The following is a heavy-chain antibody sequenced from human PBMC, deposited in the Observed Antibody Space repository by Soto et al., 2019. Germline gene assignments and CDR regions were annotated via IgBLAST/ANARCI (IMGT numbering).Heavy chain of an antibody. J-gene: IGHJ4*02. CDR1: GGTFSSYA. CDR2: IIPIFGTA. Sequence: SVKVSCKASGGTFSSYAISWVRQAPGQGLEWMGGIIPIFGTANYAQKFQGRVTITADASTSTAYMELSSMRTEATAGYYFSQVTLSIPFDYWGQGTLVTVSS. CDR3: SQVTLSIPFDY. V-gene: IGHV1-69*13. D-gene: IGHD3-3*02.